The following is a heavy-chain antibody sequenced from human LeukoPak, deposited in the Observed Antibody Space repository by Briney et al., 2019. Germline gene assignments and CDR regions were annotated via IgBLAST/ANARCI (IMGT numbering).Heavy chain of an antibody. Sequence: PGGSLRLSCAASGFTFSSYAMSWVRQAPGKGPEWVSAISGSGGSTYYADSVKGRFTISRDNSKNTLYLQMNSLRAEDTAVYYCAKERYSSSWYEYFQHWGQGTLVTVSS. CDR3: AKERYSSSWYEYFQH. V-gene: IGHV3-23*01. D-gene: IGHD6-13*01. CDR2: ISGSGGST. J-gene: IGHJ1*01. CDR1: GFTFSSYA.